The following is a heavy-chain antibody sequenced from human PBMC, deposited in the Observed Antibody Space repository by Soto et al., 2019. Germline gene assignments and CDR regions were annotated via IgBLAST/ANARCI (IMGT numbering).Heavy chain of an antibody. D-gene: IGHD6-19*01. CDR1: GVTFSTYA. CDR2: ISRSGGST. J-gene: IGHJ4*02. CDR3: AKGSASTYYFDS. V-gene: IGHV3-23*01. Sequence: GGSLRLSCAASGVTFSTYAMSWVRQAPGKGLEWVSAISRSGGSTYYADSVKGRFTVSRDNPENMLYLQMNSLRAEDTAVYFCAKGSASTYYFDSWGQGTLVTVSS.